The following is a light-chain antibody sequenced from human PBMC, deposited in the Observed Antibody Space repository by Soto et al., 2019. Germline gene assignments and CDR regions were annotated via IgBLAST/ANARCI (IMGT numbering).Light chain of an antibody. CDR1: SSDVGGYNY. CDR3: SSYTSSSTWV. J-gene: IGLJ2*01. CDR2: DVS. Sequence: QSALTQPTSVSGSPGQSITISCTGTSSDVGGYNYVSWYQQHPGKAPKLMIFDVSNRPSGVSNRFSGSKSGGTASLTISGLQAEDEADYYCSSYTSSSTWVFGGGTKVTVL. V-gene: IGLV2-14*03.